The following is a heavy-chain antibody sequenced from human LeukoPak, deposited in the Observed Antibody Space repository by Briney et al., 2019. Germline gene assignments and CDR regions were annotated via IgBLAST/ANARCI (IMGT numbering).Heavy chain of an antibody. J-gene: IGHJ4*02. CDR1: GFSFGSYG. D-gene: IGHD3-10*01. Sequence: GGSLRLSCAASGFSFGSYGIHWVRQTPGKGLEWVAVVSYDGSNKDYSDSVKGRFTISRDNSKNTVNLQMNSLRVEETAVYYCAREMGSVYFDYWGEGTLVTVSS. CDR3: AREMGSVYFDY. V-gene: IGHV3-33*01. CDR2: VSYDGSNK.